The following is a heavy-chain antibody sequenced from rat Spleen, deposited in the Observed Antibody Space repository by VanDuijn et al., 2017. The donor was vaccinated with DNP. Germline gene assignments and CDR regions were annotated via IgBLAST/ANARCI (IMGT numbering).Heavy chain of an antibody. D-gene: IGHD1-6*01. CDR1: GYSITSCCR. Sequence: VQLQESGPGLVKPSQSLSLTCSVTGYSITSCCRWTWIRKFPGHKLEWMGYINSAGSIEYNPSLKGRISITSDTSKNQFFLQVNSVTTDDTATYYCTRGDILRSFDYWGQGVMVTVSS. J-gene: IGHJ2*01. V-gene: IGHV3-3*01. CDR2: INSAGSI. CDR3: TRGDILRSFDY.